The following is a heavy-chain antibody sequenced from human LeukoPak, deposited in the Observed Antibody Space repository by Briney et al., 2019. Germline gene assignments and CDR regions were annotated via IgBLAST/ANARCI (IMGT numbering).Heavy chain of an antibody. Sequence: SETLSLTCTVSGGSISSYYWSWIRQPPGKGLEWIGYIYYSGSTNYNPSLKSRVTISVDTSKNQFSLKLSCVTAADTAVYYCARDGYCSGGSCYSIEGNYYMDVWGKGTTVTVSS. D-gene: IGHD2-15*01. J-gene: IGHJ6*03. CDR1: GGSISSYY. CDR3: ARDGYCSGGSCYSIEGNYYMDV. CDR2: IYYSGST. V-gene: IGHV4-59*01.